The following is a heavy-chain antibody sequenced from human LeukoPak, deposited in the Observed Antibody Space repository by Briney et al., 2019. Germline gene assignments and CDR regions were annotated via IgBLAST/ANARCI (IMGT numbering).Heavy chain of an antibody. V-gene: IGHV4-39*01. D-gene: IGHD3-9*01. CDR1: GGSISSSSYY. CDR2: IYYSGST. Sequence: SETLSLTCTVSGGSISSSSYYWGWIRHPPGKGLEWIGSIYYSGSTYYNPSLKSRVTISVDTSKNQFSLKLSSVTAADTAVYYWATQEVLRYFGWYYYYGMDVWGQGTTVTVSS. CDR3: ATQEVLRYFGWYYYYGMDV. J-gene: IGHJ6*02.